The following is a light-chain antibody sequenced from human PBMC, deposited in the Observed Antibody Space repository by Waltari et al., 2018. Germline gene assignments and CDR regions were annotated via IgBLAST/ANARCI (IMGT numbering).Light chain of an antibody. CDR1: SSDIGNYNL. J-gene: IGLJ3*02. CDR3: SSYAGSAISV. CDR2: DVY. Sequence: QSALTQTATVSGSPGQSITISCSGTSSDIGNYNLFSWYQQHPGKAPPLIIYDVYKRPSGVSNRFSGSKSGNTAFLAISGLQTADEADYYCSSYAGSAISVFGGGTKLTVL. V-gene: IGLV2-23*02.